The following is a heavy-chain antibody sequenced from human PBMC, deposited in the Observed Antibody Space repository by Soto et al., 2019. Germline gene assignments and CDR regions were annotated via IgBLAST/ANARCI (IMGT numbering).Heavy chain of an antibody. CDR3: ARRIYNWFDP. Sequence: GESLKISCKGSGYSFTSYWIGWGRQMPGKGLEWMGIIYPGDSDTRYSPSFQGQVTISADKSIRTAYLQWSSLKASDTAMDDCARRIYNWFDPWGQGTLVTVSS. V-gene: IGHV5-51*01. CDR2: IYPGDSDT. D-gene: IGHD3-3*02. CDR1: GYSFTSYW. J-gene: IGHJ5*02.